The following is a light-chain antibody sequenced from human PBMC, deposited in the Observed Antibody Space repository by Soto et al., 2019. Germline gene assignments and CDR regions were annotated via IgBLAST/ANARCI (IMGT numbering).Light chain of an antibody. Sequence: EILMTQSPDTLSVSPGESATLSCRASQRVYSNLAWYQQRPGQAPRLLIYGASTRATGVPARFSGRGAGTEFTITISSLQSEDFAVYYCQQYTSWPPNTFGQGTRLEMK. V-gene: IGKV3-15*01. CDR2: GAS. J-gene: IGKJ5*01. CDR1: QRVYSN. CDR3: QQYTSWPPNT.